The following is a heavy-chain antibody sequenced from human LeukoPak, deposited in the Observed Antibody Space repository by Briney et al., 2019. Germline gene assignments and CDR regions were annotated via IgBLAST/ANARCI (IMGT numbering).Heavy chain of an antibody. CDR3: TRSGSDIVVVPAASDY. CDR2: ISSSSAST. Sequence: KPGGSLRLSCAASGFTFSDYYMSWIRQTPGKGLDWFSDISSSSASTNYADSVKGRFTISRDNAKNSLQLQMNSLRAEDTAVYYCTRSGSDIVVVPAASDYWGQGTLVTVSS. J-gene: IGHJ4*02. V-gene: IGHV3-11*03. CDR1: GFTFSDYY. D-gene: IGHD2-2*01.